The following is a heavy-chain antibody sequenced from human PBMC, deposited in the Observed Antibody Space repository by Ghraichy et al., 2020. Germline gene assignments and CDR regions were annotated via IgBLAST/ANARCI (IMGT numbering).Heavy chain of an antibody. V-gene: IGHV3-30*02. CDR3: ATRYSAYDYDAFDI. CDR1: GFTFSSYG. CDR2: IRYDGSNK. J-gene: IGHJ3*02. D-gene: IGHD5-12*01. Sequence: GGSLRLSCAASGFTFSSYGMHWVRQAPGKGLEWVAFIRYDGSNKYYADSVKGRFTISRDNSKNTLYLQMNSLRAEDTAVYYCATRYSAYDYDAFDIWGQGTMVTVSS.